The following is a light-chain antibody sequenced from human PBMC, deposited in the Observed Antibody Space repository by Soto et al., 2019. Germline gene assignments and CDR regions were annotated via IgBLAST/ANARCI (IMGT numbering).Light chain of an antibody. CDR1: KLGDKY. CDR3: QAWDSSTEV. V-gene: IGLV3-1*01. J-gene: IGLJ1*01. CDR2: QDS. Sequence: SYELTQPPSVSVSPGQTASITCSGDKLGDKYACWYQQKPGQSPVLVIYQDSKRPSGIPERFSGSNSGNTDTLTISGTQAMDEADYYCQAWDSSTEVFGTGTKFTVL.